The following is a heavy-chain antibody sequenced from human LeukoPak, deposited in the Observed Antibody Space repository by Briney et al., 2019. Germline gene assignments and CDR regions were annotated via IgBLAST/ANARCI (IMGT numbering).Heavy chain of an antibody. Sequence: GSLRLSCAASGFALSSHWMTWVRQVPGRGPEWVANVNRDGSETYYLDSVKGRFTISKDDAKNSLYLQMNSLRAEDTALYHCARNNGMDVWGQGTTVIVSS. CDR1: GFALSSHW. CDR2: VNRDGSET. CDR3: ARNNGMDV. V-gene: IGHV3-7*03. J-gene: IGHJ6*02.